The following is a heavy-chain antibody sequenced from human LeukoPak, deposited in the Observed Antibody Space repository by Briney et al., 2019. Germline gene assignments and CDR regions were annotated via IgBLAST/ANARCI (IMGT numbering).Heavy chain of an antibody. CDR3: ARDILSRDGYNLDY. J-gene: IGHJ4*02. V-gene: IGHV4-59*01. CDR2: IYYSGST. Sequence: SETLSLTCTVSGGSISSYYWSWIRQPPGKGLEWIGYIYYSGSTNYNPSLKSRVTISVDTSKNQFSLKLSSVTAADTAVYYCARDILSRDGYNLDYWGQGTLVTVSS. D-gene: IGHD5-24*01. CDR1: GGSISSYY.